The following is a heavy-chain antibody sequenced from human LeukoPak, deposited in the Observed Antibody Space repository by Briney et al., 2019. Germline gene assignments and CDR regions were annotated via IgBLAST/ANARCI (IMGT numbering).Heavy chain of an antibody. D-gene: IGHD2-2*01. J-gene: IGHJ5*02. CDR3: ARLCSSTSCRYLGWFDP. CDR2: IYHSGST. CDR1: GGSISSGGYS. Sequence: SQTLSLTCAVSGGSISSGGYSWSWIRQPPGKGLEWIGYIYHSGSTYYNPSLKSRVTISVDRSKNQFSLKLSSVTAADTAVYYCARLCSSTSCRYLGWFDPWGQGTLVTVSS. V-gene: IGHV4-30-2*02.